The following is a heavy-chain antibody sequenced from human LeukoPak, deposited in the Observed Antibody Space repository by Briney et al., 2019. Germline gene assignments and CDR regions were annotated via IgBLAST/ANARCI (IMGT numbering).Heavy chain of an antibody. V-gene: IGHV1-46*01. CDR2: INPSGGST. D-gene: IGHD6-25*01. Sequence: ASVKVSCKASGYTFTSYYRHWVRQAPGQGLEWMGIINPSGGSTSYAQKFQGRATMTRDTSTSTVYMELSSLRSEDTAVYYCARGGASQYYMDVWGKGTTVTVSS. CDR3: ARGGASQYYMDV. J-gene: IGHJ6*03. CDR1: GYTFTSYY.